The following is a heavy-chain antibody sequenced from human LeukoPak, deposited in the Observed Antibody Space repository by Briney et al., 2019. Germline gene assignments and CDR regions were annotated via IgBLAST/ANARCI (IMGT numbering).Heavy chain of an antibody. CDR1: GFTFSSYS. D-gene: IGHD2-21*02. CDR3: ARVGAYCGGDCYPDPHDAFDI. Sequence: GGSLRLSCAASGFTFSSYSMNWVRQAPGKGLEWVSSISSSSSNIYYADSVKGRFTISRDNAKNSLYLQMNSLRAEDTAVYYCARVGAYCGGDCYPDPHDAFDIWGQGTMVTVSS. V-gene: IGHV3-21*01. CDR2: ISSSSSNI. J-gene: IGHJ3*02.